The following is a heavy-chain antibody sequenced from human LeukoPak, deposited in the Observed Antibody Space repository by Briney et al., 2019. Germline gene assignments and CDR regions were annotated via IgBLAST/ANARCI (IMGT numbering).Heavy chain of an antibody. CDR2: IYYSGST. CDR3: ARARPTMAARTYYFDY. Sequence: SETLSLTCTVSGGSISSYYWSWIRQPPGKGLEWIGYIYYSGSTNYNPSLKSRVTISVDTSKNQFSLKLSSVTAADTAVYYCARARPTMAARTYYFDYWGQGTLVTVSS. V-gene: IGHV4-59*01. CDR1: GGSISSYY. D-gene: IGHD6-6*01. J-gene: IGHJ4*02.